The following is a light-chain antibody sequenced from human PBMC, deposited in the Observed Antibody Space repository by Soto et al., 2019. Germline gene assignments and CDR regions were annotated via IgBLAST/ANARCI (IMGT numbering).Light chain of an antibody. J-gene: IGKJ5*01. CDR3: QQRADWIT. V-gene: IGKV3-11*01. Sequence: EIVLTQSPATLSLSPGETATLSCRASQSVGSNLGWYQQRPGQAPRLVIFDAFNRVTGVPDRFSGGGSETDFTLTISSLEPEDFAVYYCQQRADWITFGQGTRLEIK. CDR1: QSVGSN. CDR2: DAF.